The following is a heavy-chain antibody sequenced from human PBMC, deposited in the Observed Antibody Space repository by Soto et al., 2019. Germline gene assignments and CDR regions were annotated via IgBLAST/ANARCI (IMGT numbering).Heavy chain of an antibody. CDR3: ATYGSGSHFDH. D-gene: IGHD3-10*01. V-gene: IGHV5-51*01. CDR1: GYSFTISW. Sequence: EVQLVQSGAEVKKPGESVKISCKGSGYSFTISWIGWVRQMPGKGLEWMGIIYPGDSDTRFSPSFRGQVTMSVDKSINTAYLQWNSLKASDSAMYYWATYGSGSHFDHWGQGTLVSVST. J-gene: IGHJ4*02. CDR2: IYPGDSDT.